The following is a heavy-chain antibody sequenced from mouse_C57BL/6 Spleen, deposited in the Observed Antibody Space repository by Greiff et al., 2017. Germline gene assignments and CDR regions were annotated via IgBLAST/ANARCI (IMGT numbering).Heavy chain of an antibody. D-gene: IGHD1-1*01. CDR2: INPNYGTT. CDR1: GYSFTDYN. Sequence: EVKLQESGPELVKPGASVKISCKASGYSFTDYNMNWVKQSNGKSLEWIGVINPNYGTTSYNQKFKGKATLTVDQSSSTAYMQLNSLTSEDSAVYYCARSGYYGSSYYFDYWGQGTTLTVSS. CDR3: ARSGYYGSSYYFDY. J-gene: IGHJ2*01. V-gene: IGHV1-39*01.